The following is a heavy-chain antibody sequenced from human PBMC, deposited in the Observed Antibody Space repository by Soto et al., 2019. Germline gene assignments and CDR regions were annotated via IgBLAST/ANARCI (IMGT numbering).Heavy chain of an antibody. CDR2: IIPIFNST. D-gene: IGHD2-2*02. Sequence: QVQLVQSGAEVKTPGSSLKVSCKVSGSRFSNYVISWVRQAPGHGLEWLGRIIPIFNSTKYAQNCQGRVTITADKSTSTASLGLSSRRSDDPAVYYCAREGRGKKAGYNGLVSLGYWGQGTLVTVSS. V-gene: IGHV1-69*06. J-gene: IGHJ4*02. CDR1: GSRFSNYV. CDR3: AREGRGKKAGYNGLVSLGY.